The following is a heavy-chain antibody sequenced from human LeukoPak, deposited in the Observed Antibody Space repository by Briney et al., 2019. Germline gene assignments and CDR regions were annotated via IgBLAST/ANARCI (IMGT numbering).Heavy chain of an antibody. J-gene: IGHJ4*02. D-gene: IGHD6-13*01. CDR3: ARGSSWSGLDY. CDR2: INHSGST. CDR1: GGSISSGDYY. V-gene: IGHV4-30-4*01. Sequence: NPSQTLSLTCTVSGGSISSGDYYWSWIRQPPGKGLEWIGEINHSGSTNYNPSLKSRVTISVDTSKNQFSLKLSSVTAADTAVYYCARGSSWSGLDYWGQGTLVTVSS.